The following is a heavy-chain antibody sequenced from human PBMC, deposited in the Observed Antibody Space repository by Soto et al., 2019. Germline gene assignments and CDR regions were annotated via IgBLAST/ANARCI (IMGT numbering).Heavy chain of an antibody. V-gene: IGHV3-64D*06. CDR3: VKTLQYSYGLPH. Sequence: QPGGSLRLSCSASGFTFSSYAMHWVRQAPGKGLEYVSGISSNGGSTHYADSVKGRFTISRDNSKNTLYLQMSSLRAEDTAVYYCVKTLQYSYGLPHWGQGTLVTVSS. D-gene: IGHD5-18*01. J-gene: IGHJ4*02. CDR2: ISSNGGST. CDR1: GFTFSSYA.